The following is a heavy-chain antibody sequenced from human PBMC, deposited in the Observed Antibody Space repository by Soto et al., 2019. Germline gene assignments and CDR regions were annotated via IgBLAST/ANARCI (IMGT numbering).Heavy chain of an antibody. V-gene: IGHV1-18*01. D-gene: IGHD6-6*01. Sequence: QVQLVQSGTEVKKPGASVKVSCKTSGYTFFNYGISWVRHAPGQGLEWMGWISAYNGNTNYAQNLQGRVTMTTDTSTKTAYMELRSLRSDDTAVYYCARRSSSSSWFDPWGQGTLVTVSS. J-gene: IGHJ5*02. CDR1: GYTFFNYG. CDR3: ARRSSSSSWFDP. CDR2: ISAYNGNT.